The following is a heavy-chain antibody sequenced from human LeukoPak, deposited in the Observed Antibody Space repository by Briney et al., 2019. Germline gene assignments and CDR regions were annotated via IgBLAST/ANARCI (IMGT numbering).Heavy chain of an antibody. V-gene: IGHV3-48*04. Sequence: GGSLRLSCELSGIIFSTYAMNWVRQAPGKGLEWISYISGSSSGSLSSIHYTDSVKGRFTICRDNAKTSLQLQMDSLSAEDTAVYYCGREFWSGYYTEDWGQGALVIGSS. CDR1: GIIFSTYA. D-gene: IGHD3-3*01. CDR2: ISGSSSGSLSSI. CDR3: GREFWSGYYTED. J-gene: IGHJ1*01.